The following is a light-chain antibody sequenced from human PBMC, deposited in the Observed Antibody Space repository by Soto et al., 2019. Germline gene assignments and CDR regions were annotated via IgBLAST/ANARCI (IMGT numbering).Light chain of an antibody. CDR3: QQRITWPST. V-gene: IGKV3-11*01. CDR1: QSVSSS. Sequence: EIVLTQSPATLSLSPGESATLSGRASQSVSSSLAWYQQKAGQAPRLLIYDASNRATGIPARFSGSGSGTDFTLTISSLEPEDFAIYYCQQRITWPSTFGQGTKLEIK. J-gene: IGKJ2*01. CDR2: DAS.